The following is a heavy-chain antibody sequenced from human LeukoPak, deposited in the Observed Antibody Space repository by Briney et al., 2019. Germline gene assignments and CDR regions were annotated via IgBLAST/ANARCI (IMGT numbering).Heavy chain of an antibody. D-gene: IGHD3-16*01. CDR2: ISYDGSNK. V-gene: IGHV3-30*18. Sequence: GGSLRLSCAASGFTFSSYGMHWVRQAPGKGLEWVAVISYDGSNKYYADSVKGRFTISRDNSKNTLYLQMNSLRAEDTAVYYCAKEVRSDYDYVWGSSAARYFDYWGQGTLVTVSS. J-gene: IGHJ4*02. CDR1: GFTFSSYG. CDR3: AKEVRSDYDYVWGSSAARYFDY.